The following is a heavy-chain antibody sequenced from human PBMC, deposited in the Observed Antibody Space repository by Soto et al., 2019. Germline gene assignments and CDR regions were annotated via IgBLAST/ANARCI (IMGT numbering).Heavy chain of an antibody. J-gene: IGHJ6*02. D-gene: IGHD3-3*01. CDR1: GGSISSSSYY. V-gene: IGHV4-39*07. CDR3: ARDYYDFWSGYPYYYGMDV. Sequence: SETLSLTCTVSGGSISSSSYYWGWIRQPPGKGLEWIGSIYYSGSTYYNPSLKSRVTISVDKSKNQFSLKLSSVTAADTAVYYCARDYYDFWSGYPYYYGMDVWGQGTTVTVSS. CDR2: IYYSGST.